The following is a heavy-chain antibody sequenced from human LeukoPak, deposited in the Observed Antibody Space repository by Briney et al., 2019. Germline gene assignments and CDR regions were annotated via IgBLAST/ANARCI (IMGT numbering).Heavy chain of an antibody. CDR2: ISYGGNT. Sequence: SETLSLTCNVSGGSIGTYFWNWIRQPPGKGLEWIGCISYGGNTNYNPSLKSRVTISVDTSKNQFSLKLSSVTAADTAVYYCARHGRVAARPNWFDPWGQGTLVTVSS. D-gene: IGHD6-6*01. V-gene: IGHV4-59*08. J-gene: IGHJ5*02. CDR1: GGSIGTYF. CDR3: ARHGRVAARPNWFDP.